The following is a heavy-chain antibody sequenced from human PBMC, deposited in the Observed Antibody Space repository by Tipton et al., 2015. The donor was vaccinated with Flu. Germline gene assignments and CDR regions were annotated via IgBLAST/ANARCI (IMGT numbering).Heavy chain of an antibody. Sequence: QLVQSGPEVKKPGSSMKISCKAYGGTFSSHAVSWVRQAPGQGLEWMGGMIPILGIPNYAQKFQGRVTITADESTSTAYVELSSLRSEDTAVYYCARVEVTGVNYGDFDIWGQGRMVTVSS. CDR2: MIPILGIP. V-gene: IGHV1-69*01. CDR1: GGTFSSHA. CDR3: ARVEVTGVNYGDFDI. D-gene: IGHD3-9*01. J-gene: IGHJ3*02.